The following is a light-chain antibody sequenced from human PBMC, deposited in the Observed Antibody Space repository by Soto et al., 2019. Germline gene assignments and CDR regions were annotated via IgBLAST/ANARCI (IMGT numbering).Light chain of an antibody. J-gene: IGLJ3*02. V-gene: IGLV1-44*01. Sequence: VLTQPPSASGTPGQRVTIACSGSSSNIGSTTVKWYQQLPGTDPKLLIYNNNQRPSGVPDRFSGSKSGTSASLAISGLQSEDEADYYCAAWDDSLNGVVFGGGTKLTVL. CDR3: AAWDDSLNGVV. CDR2: NNN. CDR1: SSNIGSTT.